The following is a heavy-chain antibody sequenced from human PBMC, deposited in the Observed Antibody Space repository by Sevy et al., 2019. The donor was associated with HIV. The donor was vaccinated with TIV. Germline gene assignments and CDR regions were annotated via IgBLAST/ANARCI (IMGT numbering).Heavy chain of an antibody. CDR1: GFTFSSYE. Sequence: GGSLRLSCEASGFTFSSYEMNWVRQAPGKGLEWVSYISSSGTTIKYADSVKGRFTISRDNAKNSLYMQMNRLRAEDTAVYYCARVEANYDKGFDPWGQGTLVTVSS. CDR3: ARVEANYDKGFDP. V-gene: IGHV3-48*03. D-gene: IGHD3-22*01. CDR2: ISSSGTTI. J-gene: IGHJ5*02.